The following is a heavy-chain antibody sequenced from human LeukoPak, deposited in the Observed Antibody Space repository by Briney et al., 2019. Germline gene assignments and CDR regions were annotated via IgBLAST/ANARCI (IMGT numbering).Heavy chain of an antibody. D-gene: IGHD1-26*01. CDR3: ASLRERSYYARGFDY. V-gene: IGHV4-4*02. Sequence: SETLSLTCAVSGGSISSSNWWSWVRQPPGKGLEWIGEIYHSGSTNYNPSLKSRVTISVDKSKNQFSLKLSSVTAADTAVYHCASLRERSYYARGFDYWGRGTLVTVSS. CDR2: IYHSGST. J-gene: IGHJ4*02. CDR1: GGSISSSNW.